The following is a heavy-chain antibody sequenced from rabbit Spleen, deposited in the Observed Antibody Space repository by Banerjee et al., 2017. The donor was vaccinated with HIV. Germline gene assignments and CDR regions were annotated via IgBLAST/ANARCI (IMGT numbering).Heavy chain of an antibody. CDR2: IVPVFGST. CDR3: ARDLAAVIGWNFDL. Sequence: QEQLVESGGGLVQPEGSLTLACKAAGFDFSNYGVSWVRQGPGKGLEWIGYIVPVFGSTYYATWVNGRFTISSHNAQNTVYLQLNSLTVADTATYFCARDLAAVIGWNFDLWGQAPWSPS. V-gene: IGHV1S47*01. J-gene: IGHJ4*01. D-gene: IGHD1-1*01. CDR1: GFDFSNYG.